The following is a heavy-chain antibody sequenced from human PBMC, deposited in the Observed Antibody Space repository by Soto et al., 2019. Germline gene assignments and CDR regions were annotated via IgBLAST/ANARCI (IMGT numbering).Heavy chain of an antibody. CDR1: GFTFSSYG. Sequence: PGGSLRLSCAASGFTFSSYGMNWVRQAPGKGLEWVSSISRSSSSIYYADSVKGRFTISRDNAKNSLYLQMNSLRAEDTALYYCAKDMRMPIVGDRLRYYGMDVWGQGTTVTVSS. J-gene: IGHJ6*02. CDR2: ISRSSSSI. CDR3: AKDMRMPIVGDRLRYYGMDV. D-gene: IGHD1-26*01. V-gene: IGHV3-21*04.